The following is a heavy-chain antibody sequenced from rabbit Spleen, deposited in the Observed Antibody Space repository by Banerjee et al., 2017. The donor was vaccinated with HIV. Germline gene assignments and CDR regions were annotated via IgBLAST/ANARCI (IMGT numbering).Heavy chain of an antibody. V-gene: IGHV1S47*01. J-gene: IGHJ6*01. CDR1: GFDFSHYG. Sequence: QEQLVESGGGLVQPGGSLKLSCKASGFDFSHYGVSWVRQAPGKGLEWIGYIDPIFTTTHYASWVNGRFTISRDIDQNTLYLQLNSLTGADTATYFCARDTGTSFSSYGMDLWGPGTLVTVS. D-gene: IGHD7-1*01. CDR2: IDPIFTTT. CDR3: ARDTGTSFSSYGMDL.